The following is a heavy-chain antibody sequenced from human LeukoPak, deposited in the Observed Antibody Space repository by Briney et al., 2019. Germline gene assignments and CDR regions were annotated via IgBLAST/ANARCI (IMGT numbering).Heavy chain of an antibody. CDR1: GFTFSSYA. CDR3: ARDGYYFDY. D-gene: IGHD5-12*01. Sequence: PGGSLRLSCAASGFTFSSYAMTWVRQAPGKGLEWVSGISGSGGSTYYTDSVKGRFTISRDNSKNMLYLQVNSLRAEDTAVYYCARDGYYFDYWGQGTLVTVSS. CDR2: ISGSGGST. V-gene: IGHV3-23*01. J-gene: IGHJ4*02.